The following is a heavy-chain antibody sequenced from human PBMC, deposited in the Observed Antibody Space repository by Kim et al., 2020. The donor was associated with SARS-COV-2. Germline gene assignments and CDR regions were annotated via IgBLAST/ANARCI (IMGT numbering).Heavy chain of an antibody. J-gene: IGHJ4*02. Sequence: GGSLRLSCAASGFTFSSYEMNWVRQAPGKGLEWVSYISSSGSTIYYADSVKGRFTISRDNAKNSLYLQMNSLRAEDTAVYYCARLCAKVYGSADIWGQGTLVTVSS. V-gene: IGHV3-48*03. CDR2: ISSSGSTI. CDR3: ARLCAKVYGSADI. D-gene: IGHD3-10*01. CDR1: GFTFSSYE.